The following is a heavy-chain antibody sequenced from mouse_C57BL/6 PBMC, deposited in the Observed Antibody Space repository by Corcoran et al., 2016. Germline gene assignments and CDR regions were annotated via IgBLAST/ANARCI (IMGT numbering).Heavy chain of an antibody. J-gene: IGHJ3*01. V-gene: IGHV1-26*01. CDR2: INPNNGGT. CDR3: ARYYGSSPLAY. D-gene: IGHD1-1*01. Sequence: EVQLQQSGPELVKPGASVKISCKASGYTFTDYYMTWVKQSHGKSLEWIGDINPNNGGTSYNQKFKGKATLTVDKSSSTAYMELRSLTSEDSAVYYCARYYGSSPLAYWGQGTLVTVSA. CDR1: GYTFTDYY.